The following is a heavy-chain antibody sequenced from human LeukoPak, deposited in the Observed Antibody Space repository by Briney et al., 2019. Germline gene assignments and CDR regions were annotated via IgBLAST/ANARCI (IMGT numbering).Heavy chain of an antibody. V-gene: IGHV3-15*01. Sequence: PGGSLRLSCAVSGLTFSNTWLSWVRQAPGKGLEWVGRIKSKNNGGTTDYAAPVRGRFTISRDDSKNTLYLQMNSLKTEDTGVYYCSTDSLVLNYWGQGTLVTVSS. CDR1: GLTFSNTW. CDR3: STDSLVLNY. J-gene: IGHJ4*02. D-gene: IGHD3-16*01. CDR2: IKSKNNGGTT.